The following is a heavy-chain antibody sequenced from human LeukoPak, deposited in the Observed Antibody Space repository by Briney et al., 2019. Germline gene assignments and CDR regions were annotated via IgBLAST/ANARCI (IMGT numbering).Heavy chain of an antibody. J-gene: IGHJ1*01. V-gene: IGHV1-46*01. CDR1: GYTFTSYY. CDR2: INPSGGTT. CDR3: ARAIGIAVAGSPEYFQH. Sequence: ASVKVSCKASGYTFTSYYIHWVRQAPGKGLEWMGIINPSGGTTSYAQKFQGRVTMTRDTSTRTVYMDLSSLRSEDTAVYYCARAIGIAVAGSPEYFQHWGQGTLVTVSS. D-gene: IGHD6-19*01.